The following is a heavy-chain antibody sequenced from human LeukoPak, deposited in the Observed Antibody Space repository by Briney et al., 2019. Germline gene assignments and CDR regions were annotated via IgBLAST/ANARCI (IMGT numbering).Heavy chain of an antibody. CDR3: AGLGVLNSRMVSGAFDY. D-gene: IGHD2-8*01. J-gene: IGHJ4*02. V-gene: IGHV4-39*01. Sequence: PSETLSLTCTVSGGSIISNLYYWGWIRQPPGKGLEWIGDIHYSENVYYNSSLKSRVTIFVDTSQNQFSLKLSSVTAADTAVYSCAGLGVLNSRMVSGAFDYWGQGTLVTVSS. CDR2: IHYSENV. CDR1: GGSIISNLYY.